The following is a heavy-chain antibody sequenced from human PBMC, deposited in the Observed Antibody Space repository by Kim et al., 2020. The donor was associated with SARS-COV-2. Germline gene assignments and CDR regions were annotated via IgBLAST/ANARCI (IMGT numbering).Heavy chain of an antibody. V-gene: IGHV3-23*01. D-gene: IGHD6-19*01. CDR1: GFSFSSYA. CDR2: ITGWGGST. Sequence: GGSLRLSCAASGFSFSSYAMGWVRQAPGKGLEWVSGITGWGGSTYYGDSVKGRFTISRDNSKNTLSLQMNSLRAEDTAVYYCAKERYSSGWYYFDNWGQGTLVTVSS. CDR3: AKERYSSGWYYFDN. J-gene: IGHJ4*02.